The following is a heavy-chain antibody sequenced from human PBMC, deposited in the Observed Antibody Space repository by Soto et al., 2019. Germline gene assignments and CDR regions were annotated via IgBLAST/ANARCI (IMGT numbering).Heavy chain of an antibody. Sequence: QVQLVESGGGVVQLGRSLRLSCAASGFTFSSYGMHWVRQAPGKGLEWVAVIWYDGSNKYYADSVKGRFTISRDNSKNTLYLQMNSLRAEDTAVYYCARERIAVQHDAFDIWGQGTMVTVSS. CDR2: IWYDGSNK. V-gene: IGHV3-33*01. CDR3: ARERIAVQHDAFDI. J-gene: IGHJ3*02. D-gene: IGHD6-19*01. CDR1: GFTFSSYG.